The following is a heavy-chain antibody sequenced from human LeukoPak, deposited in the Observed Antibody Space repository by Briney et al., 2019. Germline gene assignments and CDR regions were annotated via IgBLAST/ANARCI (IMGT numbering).Heavy chain of an antibody. Sequence: GGSLRLSCAASGFTFSSYAMHWVRQALGKGLEWVAVISYDGSNKYYADSVKGRFTISRDNSKNTLYLQMNSLRAEDTAVYYCARGGGYSYGPYYYYGMDVWGQGTTVTVSS. CDR1: GFTFSSYA. J-gene: IGHJ6*02. V-gene: IGHV3-30*04. D-gene: IGHD5-18*01. CDR2: ISYDGSNK. CDR3: ARGGGYSYGPYYYYGMDV.